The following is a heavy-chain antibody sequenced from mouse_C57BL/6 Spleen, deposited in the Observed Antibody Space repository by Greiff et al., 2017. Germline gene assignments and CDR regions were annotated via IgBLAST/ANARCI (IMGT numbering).Heavy chain of an antibody. CDR1: GFNITDYY. Sequence: EVQLQQSGAELVRPGASVKLSCTASGFNITDYYMHWVKQRPEQGLEWIGRIDPEDGDTEYATKFPGKATMTADTSSNTAYLQLSSLTSEDTAVYYCTTGDSSGYGYFDYWGQGTTLTVSS. J-gene: IGHJ2*01. D-gene: IGHD3-2*02. CDR3: TTGDSSGYGYFDY. CDR2: IDPEDGDT. V-gene: IGHV14-1*01.